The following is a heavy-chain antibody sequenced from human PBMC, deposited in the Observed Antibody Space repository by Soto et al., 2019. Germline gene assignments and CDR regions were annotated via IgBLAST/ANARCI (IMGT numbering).Heavy chain of an antibody. CDR2: ISTYNGDT. D-gene: IGHD2-15*01. J-gene: IGHJ6*02. CDR3: AREGSRPYYYYGMDV. CDR1: GYSFTTYG. V-gene: IGHV1-18*01. Sequence: QVQLVQSGAEVKKPGASVKVSCKASGYSFTTYGIAWVRQAPGQGLEWMGWISTYNGDTDYAQNLQGRVIMTTDTXTTXAXMXXXSLRSDDTAVYYCAREGSRPYYYYGMDVWGQGTTVSVSS.